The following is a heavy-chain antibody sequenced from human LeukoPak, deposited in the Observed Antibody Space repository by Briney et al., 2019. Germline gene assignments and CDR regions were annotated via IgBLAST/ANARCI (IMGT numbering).Heavy chain of an antibody. CDR2: IYYSGST. CDR1: GGSFSGYY. Sequence: PSETLSLTCAVYGGSFSGYYWSWIRQPPGKGLEWIGYIYYSGSTYYNPSLKSRVTISVDTSKNQFSLKLSSVTAADTAVYYCARELTRPLHYFDYWDQGTLVTVSS. CDR3: ARELTRPLHYFDY. J-gene: IGHJ4*02. V-gene: IGHV4-30-4*08. D-gene: IGHD4-23*01.